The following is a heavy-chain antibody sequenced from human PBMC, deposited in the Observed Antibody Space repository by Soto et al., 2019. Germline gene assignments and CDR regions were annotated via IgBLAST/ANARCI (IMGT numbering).Heavy chain of an antibody. CDR1: GGSISSGGYY. CDR2: IYYSGST. J-gene: IGHJ4*02. CDR3: ARGSRGDSSGYYGGYYFDY. Sequence: QVQLQESGPGLVKPSQTLSLTCTVSGGSISSGGYYWSWIRQHPGKGLEWIGYIYYSGSTYYNPSLKSRVTISVDTSKNQFSLKLSSVTAADTAVYYCARGSRGDSSGYYGGYYFDYWGQGTLVTVSS. D-gene: IGHD3-22*01. V-gene: IGHV4-31*03.